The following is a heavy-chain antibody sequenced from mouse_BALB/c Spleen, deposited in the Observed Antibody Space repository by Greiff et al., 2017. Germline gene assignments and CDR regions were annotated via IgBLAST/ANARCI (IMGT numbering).Heavy chain of an antibody. V-gene: IGHV10S3*01. J-gene: IGHJ4*01. D-gene: IGHD2-2*01. CDR2: IRSKSNNYAT. Sequence: EVQLVETGGGLVQPKGSLKLSCAASGFTFNTNAMNWVRQAPGKGLEWVARIRSKSNNYATYYADSVKDRFTISRDDSQSMLYLQMNNLKTEDTAMYYCVRDMGYYGYGLYAMDYWGQGTSVTVSS. CDR3: VRDMGYYGYGLYAMDY. CDR1: GFTFNTNA.